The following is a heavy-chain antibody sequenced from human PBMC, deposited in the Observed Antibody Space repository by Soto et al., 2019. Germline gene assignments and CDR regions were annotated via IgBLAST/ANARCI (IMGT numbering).Heavy chain of an antibody. CDR2: IDPKNGGT. D-gene: IGHD3-10*01. V-gene: IGHV1-2*02. CDR1: GYSISAYY. J-gene: IGHJ4*02. CDR3: GRDDYGIFPY. Sequence: VASVNVSCKASGYSISAYYIHWVRQAPGQGLEWMGWIDPKNGGTVSAQKFQGRLTMTRDTSISTVYMDLSGLTSDDTALYYCGRDDYGIFPYWGQGSLVTVSS.